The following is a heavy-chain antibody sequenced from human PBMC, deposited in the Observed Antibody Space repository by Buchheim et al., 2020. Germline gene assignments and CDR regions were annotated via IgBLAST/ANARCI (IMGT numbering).Heavy chain of an antibody. D-gene: IGHD1-26*01. J-gene: IGHJ4*02. V-gene: IGHV3-74*01. Sequence: EVQLEESGGGLVQPGGSLRLSCAASGFTLRTYWMHWVRQAPGKGLEWVSRINEDGSFTNYADSGKGRFTISRDNAENTLYLQMTSLRVEDTAMYYCARDLSGSQDYWGQGTL. CDR1: GFTLRTYW. CDR2: INEDGSFT. CDR3: ARDLSGSQDY.